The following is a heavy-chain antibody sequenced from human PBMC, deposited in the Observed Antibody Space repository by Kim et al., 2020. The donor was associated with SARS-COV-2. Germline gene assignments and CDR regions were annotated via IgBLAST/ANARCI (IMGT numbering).Heavy chain of an antibody. CDR2: IYSGGST. CDR3: ARDMRYSSSWYAPVRGPPRDYGMDV. J-gene: IGHJ6*02. CDR1: GFTVSSNY. D-gene: IGHD6-13*01. Sequence: GGSLRLSCAASGFTVSSNYMSWVRQAPGKGLEWVSVIYSGGSTYYADSVKGRFTISRDNSKNTLYLQMNSLRAEDTAVYYCARDMRYSSSWYAPVRGPPRDYGMDVWGQGTTVTVSS. V-gene: IGHV3-53*01.